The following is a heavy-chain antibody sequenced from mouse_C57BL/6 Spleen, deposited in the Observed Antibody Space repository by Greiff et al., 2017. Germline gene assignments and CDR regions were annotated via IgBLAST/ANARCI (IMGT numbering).Heavy chain of an antibody. D-gene: IGHD1-1*02. CDR3: ARVFYGFPRYFDV. J-gene: IGHJ1*03. Sequence: QVQLQQPGAELVKPGASVKLSCKASGYTFTSYWMHWVKQRPGQGLEWIGMIHPNSGSTNYNEKFKSKATLTVDKSSSPAYMQLSSLTSEDAAVYYCARVFYGFPRYFDVWGTGTTVTVSS. V-gene: IGHV1-64*01. CDR2: IHPNSGST. CDR1: GYTFTSYW.